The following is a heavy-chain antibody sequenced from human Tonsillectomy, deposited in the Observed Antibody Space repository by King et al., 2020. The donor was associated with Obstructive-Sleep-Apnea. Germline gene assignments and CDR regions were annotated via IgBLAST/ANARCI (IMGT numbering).Heavy chain of an antibody. D-gene: IGHD2-2*01. CDR2: IKRRSDGETT. J-gene: IGHJ3*02. V-gene: IGHV3-15*01. Sequence: VQLVESGGGLVKPGGSLRLSCAASGFTFSYTWLTWVRQAPGKGLEWVGRIKRRSDGETTDYAAPVKGRFTISRDDSKATLYLQMNSLKTEDTAMYYCSTDRYCSSTTCPGAFDMWGQGTMVTVSS. CDR3: STDRYCSSTTCPGAFDM. CDR1: GFTFSYTW.